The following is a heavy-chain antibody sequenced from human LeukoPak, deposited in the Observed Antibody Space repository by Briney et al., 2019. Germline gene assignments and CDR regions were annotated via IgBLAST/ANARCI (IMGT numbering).Heavy chain of an antibody. CDR2: ISAYNGNT. Sequence: ASVKVSCKASGYTFTGYYMHWVRQAPGQGLEWMGWISAYNGNTNYAQKLQGRVTMTTDTSTSTAYMELRSLRSDDTAVYYCARLYDSXAIADYWGQGTLVTVSS. V-gene: IGHV1-18*04. D-gene: IGHD3-22*01. CDR1: GYTFTGYY. J-gene: IGHJ4*02. CDR3: ARLYDSXAIADY.